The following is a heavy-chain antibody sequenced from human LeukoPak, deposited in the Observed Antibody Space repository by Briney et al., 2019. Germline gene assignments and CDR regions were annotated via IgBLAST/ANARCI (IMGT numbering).Heavy chain of an antibody. CDR1: GFTFSSYW. D-gene: IGHD4-17*01. CDR2: IKQDGSEK. CDR3: ARNLGYGDYYYYYGMDV. V-gene: IGHV3-7*03. J-gene: IGHJ6*02. Sequence: GGSLRLSCAASGFTFSSYWMSWVRQAPGKGLEWVANIKQDGSEKYYVDSVKGRFTISRDNAKNSLYLQMNSLRAEDTAVYYCARNLGYGDYYYYYGMDVWGQGTTVTVSS.